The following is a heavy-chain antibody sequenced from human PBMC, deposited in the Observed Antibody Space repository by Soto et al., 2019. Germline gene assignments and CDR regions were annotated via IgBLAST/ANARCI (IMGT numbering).Heavy chain of an antibody. J-gene: IGHJ4*02. D-gene: IGHD3-10*01. Sequence: GSLKISCKGSGYSFTSYWISWVRQMPGKGLEWMGRIDPSDSYTNYSPSFQGHVTISADKSISTAYMELRSLRSDDTAVYYCARSVLYGSGSYYIVNYFDYWGQGTLVTVSS. V-gene: IGHV5-10-1*01. CDR2: IDPSDSYT. CDR1: GYSFTSYW. CDR3: ARSVLYGSGSYYIVNYFDY.